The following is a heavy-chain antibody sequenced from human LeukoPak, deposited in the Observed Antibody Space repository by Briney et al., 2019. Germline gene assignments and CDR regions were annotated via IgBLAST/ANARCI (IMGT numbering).Heavy chain of an antibody. CDR3: ARAFGDGYNYGFDY. CDR2: IYYSGST. Sequence: SETLSLTCTVSGGSISSYYWSWIRQPPGKGLEWIGYIYYSGSTNYNPSLKSRATISVGTSKNQFSLKLSSVTAADTAVYYCARAFGDGYNYGFDYWGQGTLVTVSS. J-gene: IGHJ4*02. D-gene: IGHD5-24*01. V-gene: IGHV4-59*01. CDR1: GGSISSYY.